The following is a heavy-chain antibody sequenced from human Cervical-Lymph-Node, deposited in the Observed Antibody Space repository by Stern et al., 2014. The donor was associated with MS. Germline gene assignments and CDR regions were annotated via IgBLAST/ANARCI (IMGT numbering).Heavy chain of an antibody. J-gene: IGHJ4*02. V-gene: IGHV4-59*01. CDR3: AREGEYCSGSRCYPFLDY. D-gene: IGHD2-15*01. CDR2: LYHTGSL. CDR1: GGSLRSYY. Sequence: QVQLQASGPGLVKPSETLSLTCTVSGGSLRSYYWNWIRQAPGKGLEWLWVLYHTGSLNYNPSLSSRGAMSVDTSKNQFSLTVSSVTAADTAVYYCAREGEYCSGSRCYPFLDYWGQGTLVTVSS.